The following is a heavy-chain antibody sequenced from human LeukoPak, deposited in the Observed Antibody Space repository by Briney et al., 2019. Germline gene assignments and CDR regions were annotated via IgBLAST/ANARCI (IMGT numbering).Heavy chain of an antibody. Sequence: SETVSLTCTGSGGSISSYYWSWIRQPAGKGLEWIGRIYTSGSTNYNPSLKSRVTMSVDTSKNQFSLKLSSVTAADTAVYYCARDRYYYGTGSLHYWGQGTLVTVSS. CDR3: ARDRYYYGTGSLHY. D-gene: IGHD3-10*01. V-gene: IGHV4-4*07. CDR1: GGSISSYY. J-gene: IGHJ4*02. CDR2: IYTSGST.